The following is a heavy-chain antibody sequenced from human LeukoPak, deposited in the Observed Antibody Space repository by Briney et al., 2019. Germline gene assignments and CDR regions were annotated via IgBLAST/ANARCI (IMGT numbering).Heavy chain of an antibody. D-gene: IGHD1-1*01. CDR3: ATSIGTTGTTNVYYYYYGMDV. CDR2: VIPIFGTA. J-gene: IGHJ6*02. V-gene: IGHV1-69*13. CDR1: GGTFSSYA. Sequence: SVKVSCKASGGTFSSYAISWVRQAPGQGLEWMGGVIPIFGTANYAQKFQGRVTITADESTSTAYMELSSLRSEDTAVYYCATSIGTTGTTNVYYYYYGMDVWGQGTTVTVSS.